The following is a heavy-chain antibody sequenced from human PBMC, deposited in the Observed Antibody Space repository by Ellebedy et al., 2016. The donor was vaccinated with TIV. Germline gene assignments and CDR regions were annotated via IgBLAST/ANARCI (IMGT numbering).Heavy chain of an antibody. J-gene: IGHJ4*02. CDR3: AKTASRGRGWRTPIDY. CDR1: GFTFSRYE. Sequence: GESLKISCAASGFTFSRYEIHWLRQSAGKGLEWLAVISPDGSRKDYADSVQGRFTISRDNSENTLYLQMNSLRAEDTAVYYCAKTASRGRGWRTPIDYWGQGTLVTVSS. CDR2: ISPDGSRK. D-gene: IGHD6-19*01. V-gene: IGHV3-30*18.